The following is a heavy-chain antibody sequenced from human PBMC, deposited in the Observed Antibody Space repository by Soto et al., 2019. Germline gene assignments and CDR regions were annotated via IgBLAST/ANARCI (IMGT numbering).Heavy chain of an antibody. CDR2: ISGSGGST. V-gene: IGHV3-23*01. Sequence: EVQLLESGGGLVQPGGSLRLSCAASGFTFSSYAMSWVRQAPGKGLEWVSAISGSGGSTYYADSVKGRFTISRDNSKNALCLQINSLRAEDTAVYYGAKDRVTVTTGFADYWGQGTLVTVSS. CDR3: AKDRVTVTTGFADY. CDR1: GFTFSSYA. J-gene: IGHJ4*02. D-gene: IGHD4-17*01.